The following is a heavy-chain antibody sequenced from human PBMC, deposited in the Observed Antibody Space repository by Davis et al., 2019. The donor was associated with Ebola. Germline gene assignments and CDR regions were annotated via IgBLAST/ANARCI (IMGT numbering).Heavy chain of an antibody. V-gene: IGHV3-73*01. CDR3: TSGTNYDSSGYSPDY. CDR1: GFTFSGSA. CDR2: IRSKANSYAT. J-gene: IGHJ4*02. D-gene: IGHD3-22*01. Sequence: GGSLRLSCAASGFTFSGSAMHWVRQAPGKGLKWVGRIRSKANSYATAYAASVEGRFTISRDDSKNTAYLQMNSLKTEDTAVYHCTSGTNYDSSGYSPDYWGQGTLVTVSS.